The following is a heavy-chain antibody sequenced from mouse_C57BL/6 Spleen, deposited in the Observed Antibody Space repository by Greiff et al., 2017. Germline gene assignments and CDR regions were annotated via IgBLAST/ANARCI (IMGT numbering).Heavy chain of an antibody. V-gene: IGHV5-17*01. CDR3: ARLDYYGSRYFDY. D-gene: IGHD1-1*01. J-gene: IGHJ2*01. CDR2: ISSGSSTI. Sequence: EVQLQESGGGLVKPGGSLKLSCAASGFTFSDYGMHWVRQAPEKGLEWVAHISSGSSTIYYADTVKGRFTISRDNAKNTLFLQMTSLRSEDTAMYYCARLDYYGSRYFDYWGQGTTLTVSS. CDR1: GFTFSDYG.